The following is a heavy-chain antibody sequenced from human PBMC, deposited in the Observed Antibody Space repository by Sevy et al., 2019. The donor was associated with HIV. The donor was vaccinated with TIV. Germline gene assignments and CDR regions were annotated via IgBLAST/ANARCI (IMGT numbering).Heavy chain of an antibody. CDR2: ISYDGSNK. CDR1: GFTFSSYA. Sequence: GGSLRLSCAASGFTFSSYAMHWVRQAPGKGLEWVAVISYDGSNKYYADPVKGRFTISRATSKNTLYLQMNSLRAEDTAVYYCARPIAAAGTYFQHWGQGTLVTVSS. J-gene: IGHJ1*01. V-gene: IGHV3-30-3*01. D-gene: IGHD6-13*01. CDR3: ARPIAAAGTYFQH.